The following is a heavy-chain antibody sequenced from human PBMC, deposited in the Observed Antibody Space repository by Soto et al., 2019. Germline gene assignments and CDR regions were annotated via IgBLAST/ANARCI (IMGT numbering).Heavy chain of an antibody. CDR2: INAGNGNT. J-gene: IGHJ3*02. V-gene: IGHV1-3*01. Sequence: ASVKVSCKAAGYTFTSYAIHWVRHAPGQRLEWMGWINAGNGNTKYSQKFQGRVTITRDTSASTAYMELSSLRSEDTAVYYCARAYSSSSRDAFDIWGQGTMVTVSS. D-gene: IGHD6-6*01. CDR1: GYTFTSYA. CDR3: ARAYSSSSRDAFDI.